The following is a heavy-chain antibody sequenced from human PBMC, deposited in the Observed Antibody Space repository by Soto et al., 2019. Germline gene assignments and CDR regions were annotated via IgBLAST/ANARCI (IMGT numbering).Heavy chain of an antibody. Sequence: SETLSLTCTVSGGSLSSYYWTWIRQSPGKGLEWIGYVYFSGNTNYNPSLKSRVTISIDTSKNQFSLRLASVTAADTAFYYCGSVRPSGYVLSWGQGTPVTVSS. CDR1: GGSLSSYY. J-gene: IGHJ5*02. CDR3: GSVRPSGYVLS. V-gene: IGHV4-59*01. D-gene: IGHD6-25*01. CDR2: VYFSGNT.